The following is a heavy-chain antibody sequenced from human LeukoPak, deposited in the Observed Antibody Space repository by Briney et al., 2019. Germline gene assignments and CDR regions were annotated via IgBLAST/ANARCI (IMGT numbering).Heavy chain of an antibody. J-gene: IGHJ4*02. V-gene: IGHV4-59*12. CDR1: GGAISGYY. CDR2: IYYSGSS. D-gene: IGHD3-22*01. Sequence: SETLSLTCTVSGGAISGYYWSWIRQPPGKGLEWIGYIYYSGSSNYNPSLKSRVTISVDTSKNQFSLKLSSVTAADTAVYYCARGPSYYYDSSGYYPKDYWGQGTLVTVSS. CDR3: ARGPSYYYDSSGYYPKDY.